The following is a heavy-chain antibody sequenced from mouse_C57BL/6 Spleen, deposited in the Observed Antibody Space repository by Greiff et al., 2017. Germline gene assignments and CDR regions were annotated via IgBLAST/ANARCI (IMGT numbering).Heavy chain of an antibody. V-gene: IGHV5-17*01. CDR2: ISSGSSTI. Sequence: VQLKESGGGLVKPGGSLKLSCAASGFTFSDSGMHWVRQAPEKGLEWVAYISSGSSTIYYADTVKGRFTISRDNAKNTLFLQMTSLRSEDTAMYYCARDDGTSYWYFDVWGTGTTVTVSS. CDR1: GFTFSDSG. J-gene: IGHJ1*03. CDR3: ARDDGTSYWYFDV. D-gene: IGHD1-1*01.